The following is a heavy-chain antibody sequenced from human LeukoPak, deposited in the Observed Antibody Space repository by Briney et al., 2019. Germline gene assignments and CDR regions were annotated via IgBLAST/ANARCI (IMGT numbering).Heavy chain of an antibody. CDR1: GFTFSNYW. V-gene: IGHV3-7*03. Sequence: GGSLRLSCAASGFTFSNYWMSWVRQAPGKGLEWVANIKGDGSYKYYVDSMKGRFAISRDNAKSSLYLQMNTLRAEDTAVYYCATSSDSSGNDWGQGTLVTVSS. CDR2: IKGDGSYK. CDR3: ATSSDSSGND. D-gene: IGHD3-22*01. J-gene: IGHJ4*02.